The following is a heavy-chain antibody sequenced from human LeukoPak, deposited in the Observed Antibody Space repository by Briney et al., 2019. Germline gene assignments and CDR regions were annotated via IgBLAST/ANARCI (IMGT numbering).Heavy chain of an antibody. CDR1: GFTFADHA. CDR3: TRYSGYSDY. CDR2: IRSNTAYGVTT. Sequence: GGSMRLSCTASGFTFADHAMSWVRQAPGKGLEWVGFIRSNTAYGVTTEYAASVQGTFTISRDDSKSIAYLQMNSLKTEDTAVYYCTRYSGYSDYWGQGTLVTVSS. J-gene: IGHJ4*02. D-gene: IGHD5-12*01. V-gene: IGHV3-49*04.